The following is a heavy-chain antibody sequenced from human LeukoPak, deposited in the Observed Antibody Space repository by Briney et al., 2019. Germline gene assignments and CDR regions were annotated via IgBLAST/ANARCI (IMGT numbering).Heavy chain of an antibody. V-gene: IGHV3-48*03. CDR2: ISSSGSTI. J-gene: IGHJ6*04. D-gene: IGHD3-22*01. Sequence: GGSLRLTCAASGFTFSSYEMNCVRHAAGEGREWVSHISSSGSTIYYADSVKGRFTLSTDNAKNSLYLQMNSLRAEDTALYFCAELGITMIWGVWGKGTTVTIPS. CDR3: AELGITMIWGV. CDR1: GFTFSSYE.